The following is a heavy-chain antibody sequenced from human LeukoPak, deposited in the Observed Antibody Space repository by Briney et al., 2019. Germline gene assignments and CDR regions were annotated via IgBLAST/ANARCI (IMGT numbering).Heavy chain of an antibody. CDR3: ARGFDGANAFDL. CDR2: IKQDGSEK. J-gene: IGHJ3*01. CDR1: RFSISNYW. Sequence: TGGSLGLSCVASRFSISNYWMNWVRQAPGEGLEWVANIKQDGSEKYYADSVKGRFTISRDNAKNSVYLQMNSLRAEDTAVYYCARGFDGANAFDLWGQGTLVTVSS. V-gene: IGHV3-7*01.